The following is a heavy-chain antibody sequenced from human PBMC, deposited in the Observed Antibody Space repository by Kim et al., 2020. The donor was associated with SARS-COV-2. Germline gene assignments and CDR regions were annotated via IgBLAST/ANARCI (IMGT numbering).Heavy chain of an antibody. V-gene: IGHV4-4*02. D-gene: IGHD6-19*01. CDR3: ARDVDGSGWSTTDAFDI. J-gene: IGHJ3*02. CDR2: IYHSGST. CDR1: GGSISSSNW. Sequence: SETLSLTCAVSGGSISSSNWWSWVRQPPGKGLEWIGEIYHSGSTNYNPSLKSRVTISVDKSKNQFSLKLSSVTAADTAVYYCARDVDGSGWSTTDAFDIWGQGTMVTVSS.